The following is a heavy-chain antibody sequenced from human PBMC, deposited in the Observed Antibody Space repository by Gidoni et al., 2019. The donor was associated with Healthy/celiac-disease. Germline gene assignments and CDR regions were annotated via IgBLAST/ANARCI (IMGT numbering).Heavy chain of an antibody. Sequence: QVQLVESGGGVVQPGRSLRLSCAASGFLFRCYAMHWVRQAPGKGLEWVVVISYEGSNKDYADSVKGRLTISRDNSKNTRYLQMNSLRAEDTAVYYCARDLVTMVRGVISYYYGMDVWGQGTTVTVSS. CDR2: ISYEGSNK. V-gene: IGHV3-30*04. D-gene: IGHD3-10*01. CDR3: ARDLVTMVRGVISYYYGMDV. CDR1: GFLFRCYA. J-gene: IGHJ6*02.